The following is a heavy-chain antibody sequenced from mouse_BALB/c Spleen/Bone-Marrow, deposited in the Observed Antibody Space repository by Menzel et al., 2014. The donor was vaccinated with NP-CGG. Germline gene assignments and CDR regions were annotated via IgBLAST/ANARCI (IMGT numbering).Heavy chain of an antibody. CDR3: ARPGCYGYQDV. CDR2: INPDSSTI. Sequence: EVQRVESGGGLVQPGGSLKLSCAASGFDFSGYWMTWVRQAPGKGLEWIGEINPDSSTINYTPSLKDKFIISRDNAKNARYLQMSKVRSEDTALYYCARPGCYGYQDVWGAGTTVTVSS. D-gene: IGHD1-2*01. V-gene: IGHV4-1*02. J-gene: IGHJ1*01. CDR1: GFDFSGYW.